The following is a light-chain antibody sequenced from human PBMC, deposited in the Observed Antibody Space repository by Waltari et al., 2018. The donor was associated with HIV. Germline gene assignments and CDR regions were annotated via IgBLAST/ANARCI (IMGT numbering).Light chain of an antibody. CDR3: ATWDDSLNAWV. CDR2: SND. V-gene: IGLV1-44*01. Sequence: QSVLTQPPSASATPGQTVTISCSGSKSNVGSNTVNWFQQLPGTAPKLLIYSNDHRSSGVPERFSGSKSGTSASLAITGLQSEDEGNYYCATWDDSLNAWVFGGETKVT. CDR1: KSNVGSNT. J-gene: IGLJ3*02.